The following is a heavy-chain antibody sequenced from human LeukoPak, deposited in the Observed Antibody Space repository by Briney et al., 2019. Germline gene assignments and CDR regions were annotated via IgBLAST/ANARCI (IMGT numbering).Heavy chain of an antibody. CDR2: IHTDGAT. CDR1: GFAVSNDY. CDR3: ARDRPWGGLNGFDY. J-gene: IGHJ4*02. D-gene: IGHD3-3*01. Sequence: GGSLRLSCAASGFAVSNDYMSWVRQAPRKGLEWVSVIHTDGATYYAASVKGRFTISRDFSKNTLYLRMNSLRAEDTAIYYCARDRPWGGLNGFDYWGQGTLVTVAS. V-gene: IGHV3-53*01.